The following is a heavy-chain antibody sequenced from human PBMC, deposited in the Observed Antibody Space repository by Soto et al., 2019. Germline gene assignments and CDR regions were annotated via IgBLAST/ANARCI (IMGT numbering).Heavy chain of an antibody. D-gene: IGHD5-12*01. V-gene: IGHV3-30-3*02. Sequence: PGGSLSLPCTASGFTIRTHALLWVRQAPGKGLEWVALISYDGNNKYYADSVRGRFTISGDTSKNTLYLQMSSLRPDDTAVYNCAEARGSNDGYNLVYWGQGSLDTVTS. CDR3: AEARGSNDGYNLVY. J-gene: IGHJ4*02. CDR1: GFTIRTHA. CDR2: ISYDGNNK.